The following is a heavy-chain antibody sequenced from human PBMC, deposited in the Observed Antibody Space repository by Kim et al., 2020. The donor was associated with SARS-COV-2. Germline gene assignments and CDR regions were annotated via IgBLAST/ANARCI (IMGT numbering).Heavy chain of an antibody. D-gene: IGHD3-9*01. CDR3: ASNYDMLTGWEYYYCMDV. Sequence: SETLSLTCTVSGGSISSYYWSWIRQPPGKGLEWIGYIYYSGSTNYNPSLKSRVTISVDTSKNQFSLKLSSVTAADTAVYYCASNYDMLTGWEYYYCMDV. CDR2: IYYSGST. V-gene: IGHV4-59*01. CDR1: GGSISSYY. J-gene: IGHJ6*01.